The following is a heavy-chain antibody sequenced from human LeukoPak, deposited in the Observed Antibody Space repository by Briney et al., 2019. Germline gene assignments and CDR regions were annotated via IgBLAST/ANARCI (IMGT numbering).Heavy chain of an antibody. CDR3: AKGEEAFDI. CDR1: GFTFSSYG. CDR2: IRYDGSNK. J-gene: IGHJ3*02. V-gene: IGHV3-30*02. Sequence: GGSLRLSCAASGFTFSSYGMHWVRQAPGKGLEWVAFIRYDGSNKYYADSVKGRFIISRDNSRNTLHVQMSGLRVEDTAIYYCAKGEEAFDIWGQGTMVTVSS.